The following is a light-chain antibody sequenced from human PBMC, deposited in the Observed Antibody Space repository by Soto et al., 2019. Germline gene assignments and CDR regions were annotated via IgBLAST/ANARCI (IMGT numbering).Light chain of an antibody. V-gene: IGKV3-11*01. Sequence: EIVLTQSPATLSLSPGEKATLSCRASQSVSNYLAWYQQKPGQAPRLLIYDVSTRATGIPARFSGSGSGTDFTLTISSLEPEDFAVYYCQQRSNWPPLTFGGGTKVEIK. J-gene: IGKJ4*01. CDR1: QSVSNY. CDR3: QQRSNWPPLT. CDR2: DVS.